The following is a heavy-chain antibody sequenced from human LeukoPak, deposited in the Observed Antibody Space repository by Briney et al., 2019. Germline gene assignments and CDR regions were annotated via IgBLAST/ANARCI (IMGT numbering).Heavy chain of an antibody. CDR2: ISKSGDHT. CDR3: ATSWGPDTSAFRWGRDGMDV. D-gene: IGHD3-16*01. Sequence: PGGSLRLSCAVSGLTFNSYAMSWVRQAPGKGLEWVSAISKSGDHTYYAASAKGRFTIYRDNSKNTQYLQMNSLRAEDTAVYYCATSWGPDTSAFRWGRDGMDVWGQGTTVTVSS. J-gene: IGHJ6*02. V-gene: IGHV3-23*01. CDR1: GLTFNSYA.